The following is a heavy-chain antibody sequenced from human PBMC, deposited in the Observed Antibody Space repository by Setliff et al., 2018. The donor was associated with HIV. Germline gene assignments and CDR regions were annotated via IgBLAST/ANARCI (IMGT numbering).Heavy chain of an antibody. J-gene: IGHJ4*02. V-gene: IGHV4-4*08. D-gene: IGHD3-10*01. CDR1: GGSFTTYY. CDR3: ARLSLSLVRGIINSGDRFFDY. Sequence: KTSETLSLTCTVSGGSFTTYYWSWLRQPPGKELEWIGYFYTSGSTNYNPSLKSRVTISVDTSKNQFSLKLSSVTAADTSVYYCARLSLSLVRGIINSGDRFFDYWGQGSLVTVSS. CDR2: FYTSGST.